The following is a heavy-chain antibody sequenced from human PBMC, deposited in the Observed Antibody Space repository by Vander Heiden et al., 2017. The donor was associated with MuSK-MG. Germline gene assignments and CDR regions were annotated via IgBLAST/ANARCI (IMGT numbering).Heavy chain of an antibody. CDR1: GNIFSHYW. D-gene: IGHD2-8*01. V-gene: IGHV5-51*01. CDR3: ARHNDYFYYMDV. Sequence: EVLLVQSGAEVKKPGESLKISCKASGNIFSHYWIAWVRQTPGKGLEWMGIIYPGDSVARYSPSFQGHVTISVDKSADKSITTASLQWSSLKASDTAIYYCARHNDYFYYMDVWGKGTAVTVSS. J-gene: IGHJ6*03. CDR2: IYPGDSVA.